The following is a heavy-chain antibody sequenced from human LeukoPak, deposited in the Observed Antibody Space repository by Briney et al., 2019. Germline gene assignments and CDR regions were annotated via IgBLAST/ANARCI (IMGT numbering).Heavy chain of an antibody. J-gene: IGHJ4*02. CDR2: INPNSGGT. Sequence: ASVKVSCKASGYTFTGYYMYWVRQAPGQGLEWMGRINPNSGGTNYAQKFPGRVTMTRDTSISTAYMELSRLRSDDTAVYYCARDVPSGWYDYWGQGTLVTVSS. D-gene: IGHD6-19*01. CDR1: GYTFTGYY. V-gene: IGHV1-2*06. CDR3: ARDVPSGWYDY.